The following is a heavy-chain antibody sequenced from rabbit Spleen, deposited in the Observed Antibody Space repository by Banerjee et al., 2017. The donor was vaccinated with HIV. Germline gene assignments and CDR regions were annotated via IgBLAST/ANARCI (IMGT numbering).Heavy chain of an antibody. D-gene: IGHD4-1*01. J-gene: IGHJ6*01. CDR1: RFDFNAYY. V-gene: IGHV1S7*01. CDR3: ARYYIFYGMDL. Sequence: QLKESGGGLVQPGGSLELSCKASRFDFNAYYMSWVRQAPGKGLEWIGAIYTGRGGTDYANWVNGRFTISSDNAQYTVDLQMNSLTAADTATYFCARYYIFYGMDLWGPGTLVTVS. CDR2: IYTGRGGT.